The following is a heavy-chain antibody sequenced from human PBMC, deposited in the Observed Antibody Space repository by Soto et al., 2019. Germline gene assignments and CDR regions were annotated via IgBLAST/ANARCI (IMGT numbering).Heavy chain of an antibody. J-gene: IGHJ5*02. V-gene: IGHV4-31*01. CDR3: AAEASLTGSSGWFDP. CDR1: GGSISSGGYY. D-gene: IGHD3-9*01. CDR2: IYYSGST. Sequence: QVQLQESGPGLVKPSQTLSLTCTVSGGSISSGGYYWSWIRQHPGKGPEWIGYIYYSGSTYYNPSLKSLVTIPVDTSKNQFYLKLSSVTAADTAVYYGAAEASLTGSSGWFDPWGQGTLVTVSS.